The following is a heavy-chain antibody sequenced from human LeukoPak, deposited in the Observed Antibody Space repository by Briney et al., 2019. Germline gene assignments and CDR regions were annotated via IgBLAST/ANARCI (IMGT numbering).Heavy chain of an antibody. CDR1: GGSISSSNYY. CDR3: TRRPVVGAALRTYYFDY. J-gene: IGHJ4*02. CDR2: IYYGETT. V-gene: IGHV4-39*01. D-gene: IGHD1-26*01. Sequence: SETLSLTCTVSGGSISSSNYYWGWVRQPPGKGLEWIGSIYYGETTYYNPSLKSRITISVDTSRHQFSLKLSSVTAADTAVYYCTRRPVVGAALRTYYFDYWGQGALVTVSS.